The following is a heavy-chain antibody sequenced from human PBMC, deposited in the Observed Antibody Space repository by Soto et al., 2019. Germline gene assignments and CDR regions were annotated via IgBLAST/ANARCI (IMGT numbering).Heavy chain of an antibody. Sequence: WASVKVSCKASGYTFTSYGISWVRQAPGQGLEWMGWISAYNGNTNYAQKLQGRVTMTTDTSTSTAYMELRSLRSDDTAVYYCASPDPYSSSWDWYYFDYWGQGTLVTVSS. CDR2: ISAYNGNT. V-gene: IGHV1-18*01. J-gene: IGHJ4*02. CDR1: GYTFTSYG. CDR3: ASPDPYSSSWDWYYFDY. D-gene: IGHD6-13*01.